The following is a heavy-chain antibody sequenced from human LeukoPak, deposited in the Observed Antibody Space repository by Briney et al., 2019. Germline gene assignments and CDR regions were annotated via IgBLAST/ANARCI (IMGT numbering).Heavy chain of an antibody. CDR3: AELGITMIGGV. D-gene: IGHD3-10*02. V-gene: IGHV3-48*03. CDR2: ISSSGSTT. J-gene: IGHJ6*04. CDR1: GFTFSSYE. Sequence: HPGGSLRLSCAAPGFTFSSYEMNWVRQAPGKGLEWVSYISSSGSTTYYADSVKGRFTISRDNAKNSLYLQMNSLRAEDTAVYYCAELGITMIGGVWGKGTTVTISS.